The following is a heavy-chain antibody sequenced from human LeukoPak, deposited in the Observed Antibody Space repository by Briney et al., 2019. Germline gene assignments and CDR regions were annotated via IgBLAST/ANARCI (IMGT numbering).Heavy chain of an antibody. D-gene: IGHD2-8*01. Sequence: GGSLRLSCAASGFTFSSYSMNWVRQAPGKGLEWVSSISSSSSYIYSADSVKGRFTISRDNAKNSLYLQMNSLRAEDTAVYYCARDQVYASLSAFGIWGQGTKVTVSS. CDR3: ARDQVYASLSAFGI. V-gene: IGHV3-21*01. CDR2: ISSSSSYI. J-gene: IGHJ3*02. CDR1: GFTFSSYS.